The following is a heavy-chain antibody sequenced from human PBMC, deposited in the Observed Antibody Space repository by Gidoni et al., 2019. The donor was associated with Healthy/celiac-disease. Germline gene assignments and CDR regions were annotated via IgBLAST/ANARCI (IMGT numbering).Heavy chain of an antibody. V-gene: IGHV3-66*02. CDR3: ARDYYDSSGYYYGNYFDY. Sequence: EVQLVESGGGLVQPGGSLRLSCSSSGFTVMSNYMSWVRQAPGKGLEWVAVIYSGGSTYYAESVKGRFTISRDNSKNTLYLQMNSLRAEDTAVYYCARDYYDSSGYYYGNYFDYWGQGTLVTVSS. CDR2: IYSGGST. J-gene: IGHJ4*02. CDR1: GFTVMSNY. D-gene: IGHD3-22*01.